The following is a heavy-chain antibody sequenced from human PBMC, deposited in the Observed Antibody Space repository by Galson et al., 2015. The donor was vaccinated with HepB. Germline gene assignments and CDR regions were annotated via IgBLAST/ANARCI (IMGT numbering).Heavy chain of an antibody. CDR1: GFTFSSYG. D-gene: IGHD3-10*01. CDR2: IWYDGSNK. CDR3: ARDARGVFPMDV. V-gene: IGHV3-33*08. J-gene: IGHJ6*02. Sequence: SLRLSCAASGFTFSSYGMHWVRQAPGKGLEWVAVIWYDGSNKYYADSVKGRFTISRDNSKNTLYLQMNSLRAEDTAVYYCARDARGVFPMDVWGQGTTVTVSS.